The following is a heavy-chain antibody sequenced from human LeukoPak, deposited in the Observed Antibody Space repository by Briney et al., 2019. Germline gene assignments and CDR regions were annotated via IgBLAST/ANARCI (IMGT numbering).Heavy chain of an antibody. V-gene: IGHV1-2*02. CDR3: ARGSSGHFDY. CDR1: GYTFTGYY. CDR2: INPNSGGT. Sequence: ASVKVSCKASGYTFTGYYMHWVRQAPGQGLEWMGWINPNSGGTNYAQKFQGRVTMTTDTSTSTAYMELRSLRSDDTAVYYCARGSSGHFDYWGQGTLVTVSS. J-gene: IGHJ4*02. D-gene: IGHD6-19*01.